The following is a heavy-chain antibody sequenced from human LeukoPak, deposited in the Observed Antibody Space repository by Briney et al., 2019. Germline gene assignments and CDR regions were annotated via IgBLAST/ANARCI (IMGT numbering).Heavy chain of an antibody. Sequence: PGGSLRLSCAASGFTFSDYYMSWIRQAPGKGLEWVSYISSSGSIIYYADSVKGRFTISRDNAKNSLYLQMNSLRAEDTAVYYCTRARITMVRGVIQNAAFGYWGQGTRVTVSS. CDR2: ISSSGSII. CDR1: GFTFSDYY. D-gene: IGHD3-10*01. V-gene: IGHV3-11*01. J-gene: IGHJ4*02. CDR3: TRARITMVRGVIQNAAFGY.